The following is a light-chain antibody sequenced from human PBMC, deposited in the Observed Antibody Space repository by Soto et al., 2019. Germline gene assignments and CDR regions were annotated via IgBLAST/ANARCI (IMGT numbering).Light chain of an antibody. Sequence: EIVLTQSPGTLSLSPGERATLSCRDSQSVSSNYLAWYQQTRGQAPRLLIYGASSRATGIPTRFSGSGSGTDFTLTISRLEPEDFAVYYCQQYDTSPRTFGQGTKVEI. CDR1: QSVSSNY. V-gene: IGKV3-20*01. CDR2: GAS. CDR3: QQYDTSPRT. J-gene: IGKJ1*01.